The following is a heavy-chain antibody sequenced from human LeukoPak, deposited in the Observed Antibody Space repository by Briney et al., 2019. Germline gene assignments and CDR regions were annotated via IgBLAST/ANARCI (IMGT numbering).Heavy chain of an antibody. CDR2: IIPILGIA. D-gene: IGHD5-12*01. V-gene: IGHV1-69*04. CDR1: GGTFSTYA. J-gene: IGHJ4*02. CDR3: ARSWLLGGSSTYFDY. Sequence: SVKVSCKASGGTFSTYAINWVRQAPGQGLEWMGRIIPILGIANYAQKFQGRVTITADKSTSTAYMELSSLRSEDTAVYYCARSWLLGGSSTYFDYWGQGTLVTVSS.